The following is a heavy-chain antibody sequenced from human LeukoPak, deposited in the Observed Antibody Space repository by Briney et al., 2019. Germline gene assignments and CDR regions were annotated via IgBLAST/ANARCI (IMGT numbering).Heavy chain of an antibody. J-gene: IGHJ6*02. Sequence: GGSLRLSCAASGFTFSSYWMHWVRRAPGKGLVWVSRINSDGSSTSYADSVKGRFTISRDNAKNTLYLQMNSLRAEDTAVYYCARDYGGLGHSIRYFDWLTPYHDGMDVWGQGTTVTVSS. CDR2: INSDGSST. D-gene: IGHD3-9*01. V-gene: IGHV3-74*01. CDR1: GFTFSSYW. CDR3: ARDYGGLGHSIRYFDWLTPYHDGMDV.